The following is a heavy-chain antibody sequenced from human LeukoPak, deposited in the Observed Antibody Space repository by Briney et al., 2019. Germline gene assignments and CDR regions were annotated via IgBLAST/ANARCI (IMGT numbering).Heavy chain of an antibody. V-gene: IGHV4-31*03. CDR2: IYYSGST. Sequence: SQTLSLTCTVSGGSISSGGYYWSWIRQHPGKGLEGIGYIYYSGSTYYNPSLKSRVTISVDTSKNQFSLKLSSVTAADTAVYYCARVKALITIFGVVANWFDPWGQGTLVTVSS. J-gene: IGHJ5*02. CDR3: ARVKALITIFGVVANWFDP. D-gene: IGHD3-3*01. CDR1: GGSISSGGYY.